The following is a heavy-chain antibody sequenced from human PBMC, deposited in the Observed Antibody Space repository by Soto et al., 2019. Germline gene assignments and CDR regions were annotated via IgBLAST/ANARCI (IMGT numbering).Heavy chain of an antibody. CDR1: GFNFGAYA. CDR2: ISGSSSGT. J-gene: IGHJ6*02. Sequence: GGSLRLSCEASGFNFGAYAMSWVRQAPGKGLEWVSGISGSSSGTYYADSVKGRFTISRDNSKNTVYLQMNSLRGEDTAVYYCAKDRSENFWVYYYAMDVWGQGTAVTVSS. V-gene: IGHV3-23*01. CDR3: AKDRSENFWVYYYAMDV. D-gene: IGHD6-19*01.